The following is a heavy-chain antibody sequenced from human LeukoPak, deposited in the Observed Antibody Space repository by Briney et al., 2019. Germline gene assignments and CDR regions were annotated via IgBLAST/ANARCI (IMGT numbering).Heavy chain of an antibody. CDR3: ATLDRGYSGYDLSYFDY. CDR1: GGSISSGGYY. J-gene: IGHJ4*02. Sequence: PSETLSLTCTVSGGSISSGGYYWSWIRQHPEKGLEWIGYIYYSGSTYYNPSLKSRVTISVDTSKNQFSLKLSSVTAADTAVYYCATLDRGYSGYDLSYFDYWGQGTLVTVSS. V-gene: IGHV4-31*03. CDR2: IYYSGST. D-gene: IGHD5-12*01.